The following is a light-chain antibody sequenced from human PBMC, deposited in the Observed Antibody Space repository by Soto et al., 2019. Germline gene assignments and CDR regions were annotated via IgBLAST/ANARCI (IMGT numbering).Light chain of an antibody. CDR3: SSYTSSSTLYV. CDR2: DVS. CDR1: SSDVGGYNY. J-gene: IGLJ1*01. Sequence: HSELTQPASLSGSPGQSITISCTGTSSDVGGYNYVSWYQQHPGKAPKLMIYDVSNRPSGVSNRFSGSKSGNTASLTISGLQAEDEADYYCSSYTSSSTLYVFGTGTKVPVL. V-gene: IGLV2-14*01.